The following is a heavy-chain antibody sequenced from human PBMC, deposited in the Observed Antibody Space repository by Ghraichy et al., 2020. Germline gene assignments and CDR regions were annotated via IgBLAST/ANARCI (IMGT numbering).Heavy chain of an antibody. J-gene: IGHJ4*02. V-gene: IGHV3-23*01. D-gene: IGHD4-17*01. CDR1: EFTFSSYA. CDR2: ISSSGGST. CDR3: AKIRRGATVTTPYFDN. Sequence: GGSLRLSCAASEFTFSSYAMSWVRQAPGKGLEWVSGISSSGGSTYYADSVRGRFTISRDNSKNTLYLQMNSLRAEDTAVYYCAKIRRGATVTTPYFDNWGQGTLVTVSS.